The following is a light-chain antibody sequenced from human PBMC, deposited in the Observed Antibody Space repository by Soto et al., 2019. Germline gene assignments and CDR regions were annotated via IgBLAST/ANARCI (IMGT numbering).Light chain of an antibody. CDR3: QQYNDWRPFT. J-gene: IGKJ3*01. Sequence: ETVMTQSPATLSVAPGERATLSCRASHSIGTNLAWYQQKGGQAPRLLISGASTRANGIPARFSGSGSGTEFTLTISSLQSEDSAVYYCQQYNDWRPFTFGPGTKVEIK. CDR1: HSIGTN. CDR2: GAS. V-gene: IGKV3-15*01.